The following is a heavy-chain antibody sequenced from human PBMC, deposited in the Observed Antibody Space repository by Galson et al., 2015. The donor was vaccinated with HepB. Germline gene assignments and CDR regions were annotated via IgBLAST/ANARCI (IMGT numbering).Heavy chain of an antibody. CDR3: TTTPRPVRRWDYRYYGMDV. CDR1: GFSVTNNY. D-gene: IGHD2-15*01. J-gene: IGHJ6*02. CDR2: IYNDGNT. V-gene: IGHV3-53*04. Sequence: SLRLSCAASGFSVTNNYMSWVRQAPRKGLEWVSSIYNDGNTYYADSVKGRFTISRHNSKNTVYIQMNSLRAEDTAVYYCTTTPRPVRRWDYRYYGMDVWGQGTTVIVSS.